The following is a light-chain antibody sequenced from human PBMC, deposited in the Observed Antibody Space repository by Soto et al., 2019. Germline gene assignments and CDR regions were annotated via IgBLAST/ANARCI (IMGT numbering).Light chain of an antibody. CDR3: SSYTTSSPRV. Sequence: QSVLAQPASVSGSPGQSITISCTGTSSDVGAYDFVSWYQQHPDKAPKLMIYEVSNRPSGVSYRFSGSKSVNTATLTISGLQAEDEADYYCSSYTTSSPRVFGTGTKVTVL. CDR1: SSDVGAYDF. V-gene: IGLV2-14*03. J-gene: IGLJ1*01. CDR2: EVS.